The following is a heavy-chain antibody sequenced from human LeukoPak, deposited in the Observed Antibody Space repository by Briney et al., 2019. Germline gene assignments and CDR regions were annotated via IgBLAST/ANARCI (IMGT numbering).Heavy chain of an antibody. CDR1: GFTFSDYY. Sequence: GGSLRLSCAASGFTFSDYYMSWIRQAPGKGLEWVSYISSSGSTIYYADSVKGRFTISRDNAKNSLYLQMNSLRAEDTAVYYCARVLFVVPAASVLVAPRGQDAFDIWGQGTMVTVSS. CDR3: ARVLFVVPAASVLVAPRGQDAFDI. D-gene: IGHD2-2*01. V-gene: IGHV3-11*01. J-gene: IGHJ3*02. CDR2: ISSSGSTI.